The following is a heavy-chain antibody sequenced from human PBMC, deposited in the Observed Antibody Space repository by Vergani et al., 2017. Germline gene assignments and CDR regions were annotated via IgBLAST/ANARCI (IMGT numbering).Heavy chain of an antibody. CDR1: GFPFSSHG. CDR2: IRYDGTDK. J-gene: IGHJ4*02. Sequence: QVLLVESGGGVVQPGGSLRLSCTASGFPFSSHGMHWVRQAPGKGLEWLSFIRYDGTDKFYAVSVKGRFTVSRDNSKNTLYLEMNSLIPDDSAVYYCAKDHYYGSVIYSWGRGTLVTVSS. CDR3: AKDHYYGSVIYS. D-gene: IGHD3-10*01. V-gene: IGHV3-30*02.